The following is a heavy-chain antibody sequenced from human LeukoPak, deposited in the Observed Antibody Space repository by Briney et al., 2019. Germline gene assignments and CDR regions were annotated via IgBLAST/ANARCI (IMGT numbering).Heavy chain of an antibody. CDR1: GGTFSSYA. D-gene: IGHD6-13*01. CDR3: ASLYSSSPNLRYYYYGMDV. CDR2: IIPIFGTA. J-gene: IGHJ6*02. V-gene: IGHV1-69*13. Sequence: GASVKVSCKASGGTFSSYAISWVRQAPGQGLEWMGGIIPIFGTANYAQKFQGRVTITADESTSTAYMELSSLRSEDTAVYYCASLYSSSPNLRYYYYGMDVWGQGTTVTVSS.